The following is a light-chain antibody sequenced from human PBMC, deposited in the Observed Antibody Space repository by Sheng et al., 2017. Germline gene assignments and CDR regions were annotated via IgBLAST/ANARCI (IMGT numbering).Light chain of an antibody. CDR2: RNN. Sequence: QSVLTQPPSASGTPGQRVTISCSGSSSNIGSNYVYWYQQLPGTAPKLLIYRNNQRPSGVPDRFSGSKSGASASLAISGLQSEDEADYYCAAWDDSLSGPVFGGPTKLTVL. J-gene: IGLJ3*02. CDR1: SSNIGSNY. V-gene: IGLV1-47*01. CDR3: AAWDDSLSGPV.